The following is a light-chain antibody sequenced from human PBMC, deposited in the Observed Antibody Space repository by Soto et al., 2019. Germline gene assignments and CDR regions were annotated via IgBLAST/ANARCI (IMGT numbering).Light chain of an antibody. Sequence: QSALTQPASVSGSPGQSITISCTGTSSDVRGYNYVSWYQQHPGKAPKLMIYDVSNRPSGVSNRFSGSKSGNTASLTISGLQAEDEAEYYCSSYTSSSKVFGTGTKLTVL. CDR1: SSDVRGYNY. CDR2: DVS. V-gene: IGLV2-14*01. J-gene: IGLJ1*01. CDR3: SSYTSSSKV.